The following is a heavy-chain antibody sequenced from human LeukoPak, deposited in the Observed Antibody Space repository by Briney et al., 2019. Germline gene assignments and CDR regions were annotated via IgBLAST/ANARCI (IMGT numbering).Heavy chain of an antibody. CDR3: AKDRPNYYGSNGHYYKLNGDC. Sequence: GGSLRLSCPASGFTFSSYAMSWVRQAPGKGLEWVSSITSSGAATYYADSVKGRFTISRDNSDNTLYLQMNSLRAEDTAVYYCAKDRPNYYGSNGHYYKLNGDCWGQGTLVTVSS. CDR1: GFTFSSYA. V-gene: IGHV3-23*01. D-gene: IGHD3-22*01. CDR2: ITSSGAAT. J-gene: IGHJ4*02.